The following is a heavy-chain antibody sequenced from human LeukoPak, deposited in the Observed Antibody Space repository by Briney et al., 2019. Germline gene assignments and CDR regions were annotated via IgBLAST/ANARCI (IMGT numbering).Heavy chain of an antibody. J-gene: IGHJ4*02. CDR2: INHSGST. CDR3: ARGLASSSHSFDY. CDR1: GGSFSGYY. D-gene: IGHD6-13*01. Sequence: PSETLSLTCAVYGGSFSGYYWSWIRQPPGKGLEWIGEINHSGSTNYNPSLKSRVTISVDTSKNQFSLKLSSVTAADTAVYYCARGLASSSHSFDYWGQGTLVTVSS. V-gene: IGHV4-34*01.